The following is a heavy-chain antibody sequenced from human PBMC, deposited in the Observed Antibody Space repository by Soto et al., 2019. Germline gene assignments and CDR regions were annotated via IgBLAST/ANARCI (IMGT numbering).Heavy chain of an antibody. CDR1: GGSISNSHYY. Sequence: SETLSLTCTVSGGSISNSHYYWGWIRQPPGKGLEWIGSIYYSGSTYYNPSLKSRVTISVDTSKNQFSLKLSSVTATDTAVYYCATRSGYVRFDYWGQGTLVTVSS. CDR2: IYYSGST. D-gene: IGHD5-12*01. J-gene: IGHJ4*02. CDR3: ATRSGYVRFDY. V-gene: IGHV4-39*01.